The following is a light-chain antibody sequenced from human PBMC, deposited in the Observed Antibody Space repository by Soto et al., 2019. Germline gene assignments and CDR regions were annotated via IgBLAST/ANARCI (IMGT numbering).Light chain of an antibody. Sequence: QSALTQPPSASGSPGQSVTISCTGTSSDIGAYNYVSWFQQHPGEAPKLIISEVNKRPSGVPDRFSGSKSGNTASLTVSGLQAEDYADYYCTSYGGRDNLMFGGGTKLTVL. J-gene: IGLJ3*02. CDR1: SSDIGAYNY. CDR2: EVN. V-gene: IGLV2-8*01. CDR3: TSYGGRDNLM.